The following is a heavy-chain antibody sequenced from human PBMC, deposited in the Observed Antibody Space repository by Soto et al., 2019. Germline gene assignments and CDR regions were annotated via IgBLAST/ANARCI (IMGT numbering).Heavy chain of an antibody. Sequence: GASVKVSCKASGYTFTNYGIHWVRQAPGQRLEWMGGISAGNGNTKYSERFQGRATISRDTSANKAYMELSSLRSEDTAVYYCARIENLWYLEYWGQGTLVTVSS. D-gene: IGHD2-15*01. CDR1: GYTFTNYG. CDR2: ISAGNGNT. J-gene: IGHJ4*02. CDR3: ARIENLWYLEY. V-gene: IGHV1-3*01.